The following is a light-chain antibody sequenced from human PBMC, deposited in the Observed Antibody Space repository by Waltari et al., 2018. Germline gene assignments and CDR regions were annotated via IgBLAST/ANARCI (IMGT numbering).Light chain of an antibody. Sequence: EVVLTQSPGILSLSPGDRATLSCRASQRVSVNSLARYQHNPGQAPRLLIYDATMRATAIPDRFSGSVSGTDFTLVITRLEPEDFGVYYCQQYGSSPYTFGQGTKLQIK. CDR1: QRVSVNS. CDR2: DAT. CDR3: QQYGSSPYT. V-gene: IGKV3-20*01. J-gene: IGKJ2*01.